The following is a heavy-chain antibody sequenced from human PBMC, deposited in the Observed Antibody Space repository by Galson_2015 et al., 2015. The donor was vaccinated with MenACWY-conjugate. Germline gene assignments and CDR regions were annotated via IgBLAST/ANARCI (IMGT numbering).Heavy chain of an antibody. J-gene: IGHJ4*02. Sequence: SLRLSCAASGFTFDDFAMHWVRQAPGKGLEWVSLISWNGGSTYYADSVKGRFTISRDNSKNSLYPQMNSLRTEDTALYYCSKGSGYSFDSWGQGTLVTVSS. CDR1: GFTFDDFA. CDR2: ISWNGGST. D-gene: IGHD1-1*01. V-gene: IGHV3-43D*03. CDR3: SKGSGYSFDS.